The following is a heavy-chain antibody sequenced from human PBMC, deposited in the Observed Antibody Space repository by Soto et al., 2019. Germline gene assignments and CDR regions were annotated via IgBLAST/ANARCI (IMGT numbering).Heavy chain of an antibody. V-gene: IGHV3-21*01. D-gene: IGHD6-19*01. Sequence: GGSLRLSSTASGFTFRSYSMNWVRQAPGKGLEWVSSISSSSSYIYYADSVKGRFTISRDNAKNSLYLQMNSLRAEDTAVYYCAVDSIAVAGSGYWGQGTLVTVSS. CDR2: ISSSSSYI. J-gene: IGHJ4*02. CDR1: GFTFRSYS. CDR3: AVDSIAVAGSGY.